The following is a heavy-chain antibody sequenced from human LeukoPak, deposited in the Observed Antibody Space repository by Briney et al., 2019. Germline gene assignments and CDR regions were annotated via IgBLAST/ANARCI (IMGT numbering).Heavy chain of an antibody. J-gene: IGHJ5*02. CDR1: GGTFSSYA. CDR2: IIPIFGTA. D-gene: IGHD2-2*01. V-gene: IGHV1-69*01. CDR3: AIRLGYCSSTSCSNWFDP. Sequence: GCSVRVSCKASGGTFSSYAMSWVRQAPGQGLEWMGGIIPIFGTANYAQTFQGRVTITADESTSTAYMELSSLRSEDTAVYYCAIRLGYCSSTSCSNWFDPWGQGTLVTVSS.